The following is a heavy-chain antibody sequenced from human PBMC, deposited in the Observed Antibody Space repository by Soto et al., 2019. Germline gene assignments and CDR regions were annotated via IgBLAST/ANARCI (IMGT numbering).Heavy chain of an antibody. CDR2: ISYDGSNK. Sequence: QVQLVESGGGVVQPGRSLRLSCAASGFIFSSYAMHWVRQAPGKGLEWVAVISYDGSNKYYADSVKGRFTISRDNSKTILYLQMNSLRAEDTAVYYCAREGRLGSGFDYWGQGTLVTVSS. CDR3: AREGRLGSGFDY. V-gene: IGHV3-30-3*01. D-gene: IGHD6-25*01. J-gene: IGHJ4*02. CDR1: GFIFSSYA.